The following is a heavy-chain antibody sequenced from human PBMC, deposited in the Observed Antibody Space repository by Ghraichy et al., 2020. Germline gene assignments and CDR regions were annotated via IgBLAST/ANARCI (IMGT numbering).Heavy chain of an antibody. CDR2: VYYTGTS. J-gene: IGHJ2*01. CDR3: ARLRAYSSSSLPGRYFDL. Sequence: SETLSLTCNVTGGSIITSDYYWSWLRQPPGRGLEWVGTVYYTGTSYKTPSLKSRLTISVDTSKSLFSLRLNSVTPPDTAVYYCARLRAYSSSSLPGRYFDLWGRGTRVIVPS. D-gene: IGHD6-6*01. CDR1: GGSIITSDYY. V-gene: IGHV4-39*01.